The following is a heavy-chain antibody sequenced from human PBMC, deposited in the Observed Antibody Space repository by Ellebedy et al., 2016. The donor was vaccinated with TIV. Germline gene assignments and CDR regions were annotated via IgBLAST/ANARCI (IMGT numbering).Heavy chain of an antibody. Sequence: ASVKVSCKASGYAFASYSVSWVRQAPGQGLEWMGWISAYTGNTNYAQKFQGRVTMTTDTSTCTAYMELRSLRFEDTAVYYCARDKIQGMVARYLWFDYWGQGTLVTVSS. J-gene: IGHJ4*02. CDR1: GYAFASYS. CDR2: ISAYTGNT. V-gene: IGHV1-18*01. D-gene: IGHD5-12*01. CDR3: ARDKIQGMVARYLWFDY.